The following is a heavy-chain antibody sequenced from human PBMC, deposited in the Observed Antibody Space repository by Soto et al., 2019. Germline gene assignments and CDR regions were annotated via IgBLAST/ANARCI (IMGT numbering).Heavy chain of an antibody. Sequence: HPGGSLRLSCAGSGFAVSNNYMSWVRQAPGKGLEWVAVISYDGSNKYYADSVKGRFTISRDNSKNTLYLQMNSLRAEDTAVYYCARDSHPTYYYGSGSYPSDYWGQGTLVTVSS. V-gene: IGHV3-30-3*01. CDR1: GFAVSNNY. CDR3: ARDSHPTYYYGSGSYPSDY. CDR2: ISYDGSNK. D-gene: IGHD3-10*01. J-gene: IGHJ4*02.